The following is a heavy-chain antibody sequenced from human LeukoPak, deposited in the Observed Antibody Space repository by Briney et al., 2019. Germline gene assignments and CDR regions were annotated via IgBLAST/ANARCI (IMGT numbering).Heavy chain of an antibody. D-gene: IGHD4-23*01. Sequence: GASVKVSCKASGYTFTSYGISWVRQAPGQGLEWMGWINPNSGGTNYTQKFQGRVTMTRDTSISTAYMELSRLRSDDTAVYYCARSHNTVVTGGDFDYWGQGTLVTVSS. V-gene: IGHV1-2*02. CDR2: INPNSGGT. CDR1: GYTFTSYG. J-gene: IGHJ4*02. CDR3: ARSHNTVVTGGDFDY.